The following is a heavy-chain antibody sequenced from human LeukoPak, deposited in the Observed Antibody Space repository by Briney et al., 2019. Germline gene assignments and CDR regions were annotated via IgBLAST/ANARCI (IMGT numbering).Heavy chain of an antibody. Sequence: GASVKVSCKASGYSFTNYAMNWVRQAPGQGLEWMGWINPNSGGTNYAQKFQGRVTMTRDTSISTAYMELSRLRSDDTAVYYCASSGYYADDAFDIWGQGTMVTVSS. CDR2: INPNSGGT. CDR3: ASSGYYADDAFDI. J-gene: IGHJ3*02. D-gene: IGHD3-22*01. V-gene: IGHV1-2*02. CDR1: GYSFTNYA.